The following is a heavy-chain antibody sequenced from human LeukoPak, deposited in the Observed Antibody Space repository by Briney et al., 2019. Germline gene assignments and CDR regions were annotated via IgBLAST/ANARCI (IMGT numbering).Heavy chain of an antibody. CDR3: ATDRGWRTSGYYLYYFEY. CDR1: GFIFTGYF. Sequence: QPGGSLRLSCAASGFIFTGYFMSWVRQAPGTGLEWVASIKHDGSEKYYVDSVRGRFTISRDNTKNLLYLQMSSLRAEDTAVYYCATDRGWRTSGYYLYYFEYWGQGTLVTSSS. D-gene: IGHD3-3*01. V-gene: IGHV3-7*01. CDR2: IKHDGSEK. J-gene: IGHJ4*02.